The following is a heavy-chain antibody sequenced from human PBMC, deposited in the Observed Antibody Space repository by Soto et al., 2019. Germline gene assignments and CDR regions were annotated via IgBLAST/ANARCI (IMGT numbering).Heavy chain of an antibody. CDR3: ARAGYSSSLVFGYYYGMDV. D-gene: IGHD6-13*01. V-gene: IGHV1-69*13. CDR2: IIPIFGTA. CDR1: GGTFSSYA. Sequence: SVKVSCKASGGTFSSYAISWVRQAPGQGLEWMGGIIPIFGTANYAQKFQGRVTITADESTSTAYMELSSLRSEDTAVYYCARAGYSSSLVFGYYYGMDVWGQGTTVTVSS. J-gene: IGHJ6*02.